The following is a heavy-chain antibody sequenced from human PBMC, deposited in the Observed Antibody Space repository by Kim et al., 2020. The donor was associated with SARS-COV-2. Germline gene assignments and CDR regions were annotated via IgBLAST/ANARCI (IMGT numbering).Heavy chain of an antibody. J-gene: IGHJ4*02. CDR2: IWYDGSNK. D-gene: IGHD1-26*01. Sequence: GGSLRLSCAASGFTFSSYGMHWVRQAPGKGLEWVAVIWYDGSNKYYADSVKGRFTIYRDNSKNTLYLQMNSLRDEDTAVYYCARSGRYPFDYWGQGTLVTVSS. CDR3: ARSGRYPFDY. V-gene: IGHV3-33*01. CDR1: GFTFSSYG.